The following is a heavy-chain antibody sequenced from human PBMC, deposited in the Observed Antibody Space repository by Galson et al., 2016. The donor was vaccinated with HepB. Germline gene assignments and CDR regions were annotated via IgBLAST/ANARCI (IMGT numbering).Heavy chain of an antibody. CDR2: INAGNGNT. CDR1: GYTFISYV. V-gene: IGHV1-3*01. Sequence: SVKVSCKASGYTFISYVIQWVRQAPGHRLEWMGWINAGNGNTKYSQKFQGRVIIDRDTSASTAYMELSSLRPEDTAIYYCARSPTGFCSRTKCYGLNYLDRWGQRTPVTVSS. J-gene: IGHJ4*02. D-gene: IGHD2-2*03. CDR3: ARSPTGFCSRTKCYGLNYLDR.